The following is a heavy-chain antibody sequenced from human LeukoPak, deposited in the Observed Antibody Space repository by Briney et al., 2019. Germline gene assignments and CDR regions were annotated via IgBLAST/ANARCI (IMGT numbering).Heavy chain of an antibody. V-gene: IGHV3-74*01. D-gene: IGHD3-16*01. CDR1: GFTFSSYW. Sequence: GGSLRLSCAASGFTFSSYWMHWVRQAPGKGLVWVSRINTDGSTTNYADSVKGRFTISRDNAENTLYLQMNSLRAEDTAVYYCATEGAYTTSSPPAYWGQGTRVTVSS. J-gene: IGHJ4*02. CDR2: INTDGSTT. CDR3: ATEGAYTTSSPPAY.